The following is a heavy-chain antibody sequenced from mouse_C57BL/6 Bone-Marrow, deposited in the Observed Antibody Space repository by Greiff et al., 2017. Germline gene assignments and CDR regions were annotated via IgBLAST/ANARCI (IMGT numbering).Heavy chain of an antibody. D-gene: IGHD1-1*01. CDR1: GFNFKDYY. J-gene: IGHJ2*01. V-gene: IGHV14-2*01. CDR3: AFSCGSSDCDF. Sequence: EVKLMESGAELVKPGASVKLSCTASGFNFKDYYMHWVKQRTEQGLEWIGRIDPEDGETKYAPKFQGKATITVDTSSNTAYLQLSSLTSEDTAVYYCAFSCGSSDCDFGGRGTALTVTA. CDR2: IDPEDGET.